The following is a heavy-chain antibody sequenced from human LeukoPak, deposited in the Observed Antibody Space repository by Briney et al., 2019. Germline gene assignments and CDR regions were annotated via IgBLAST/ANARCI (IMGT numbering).Heavy chain of an antibody. CDR1: GFTFRSHA. CDR3: AKDFRIGYSAHFDY. CDR2: IYENGGTT. J-gene: IGHJ4*02. V-gene: IGHV3-23*01. Sequence: PWGSLRLSCVGSGFTFRSHAMSWVRQAPEKGLGFVSGIYENGGTTYYADSVKGRFSISRDNSKNTLYLQMDSLRGEDTAVYYCAKDFRIGYSAHFDYWGQGALVTVPS. D-gene: IGHD2-21*01.